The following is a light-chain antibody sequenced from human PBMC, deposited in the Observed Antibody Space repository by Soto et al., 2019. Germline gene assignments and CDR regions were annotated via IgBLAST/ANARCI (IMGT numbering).Light chain of an antibody. Sequence: EIVLSQSPGTLSFSPGERATLSCRASQSVSSNLAWYQQKPGQAPRLLIYGASTRATGIPARFSGSGSGTEFTLTISSMQSEDFAVYYCQQYNKWPITFGQGTRLEI. CDR2: GAS. J-gene: IGKJ5*01. CDR3: QQYNKWPIT. V-gene: IGKV3-15*01. CDR1: QSVSSN.